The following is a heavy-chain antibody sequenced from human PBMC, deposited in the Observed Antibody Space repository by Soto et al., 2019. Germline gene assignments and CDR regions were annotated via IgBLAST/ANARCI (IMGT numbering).Heavy chain of an antibody. CDR3: ARDRPRIYCGGDCYSDYFDY. D-gene: IGHD2-21*02. J-gene: IGHJ4*02. V-gene: IGHV1-2*04. Sequence: ASVKVSCKASGYTFTGYYMHWVRQAPGQGLEWMGWINPNSGGTNYAQKFQGWVTMTRDTSISTAYMELSRLRSDDTAVYYCARDRPRIYCGGDCYSDYFDYWGSGTLVTVSS. CDR1: GYTFTGYY. CDR2: INPNSGGT.